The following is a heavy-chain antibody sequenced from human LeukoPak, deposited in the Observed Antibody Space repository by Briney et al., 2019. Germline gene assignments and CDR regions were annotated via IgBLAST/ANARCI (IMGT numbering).Heavy chain of an antibody. CDR3: ATTSHDNAFDM. CDR2: INLNSGGT. D-gene: IGHD3-22*01. J-gene: IGHJ3*02. CDR1: AYFTGYH. Sequence: ASVKVSCKAPAYFTGYHIHWVRQAPGQGLEWMGRINLNSGGTNYAQEFQGRVTMTRDTSISTAYMELSRLTSADTAVYYCATTSHDNAFDMWGQGTMVTVSS. V-gene: IGHV1-2*06.